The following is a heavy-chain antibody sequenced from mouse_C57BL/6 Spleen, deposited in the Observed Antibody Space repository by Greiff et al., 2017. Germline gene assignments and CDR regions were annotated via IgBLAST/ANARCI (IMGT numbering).Heavy chain of an antibody. D-gene: IGHD2-1*01. V-gene: IGHV1-64*01. J-gene: IGHJ1*03. CDR1: GYTFTSYW. Sequence: VQLKQPGAELVKPGASVKLSCKASGYTFTSYWMHWVKQRPGQGLEWIGMIHPNSGSTNYNEKFKSKATLTVDKSSSTAYMQLSSLTSEDSAVYYCARFYGTTGWYFDVWGTGTTVTVSS. CDR2: IHPNSGST. CDR3: ARFYGTTGWYFDV.